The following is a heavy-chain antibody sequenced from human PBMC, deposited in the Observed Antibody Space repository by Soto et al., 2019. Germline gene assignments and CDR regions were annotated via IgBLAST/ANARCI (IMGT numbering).Heavy chain of an antibody. CDR3: AARHCGGGSCYSHEEAFEG. CDR2: IAVDSGKT. D-gene: IGHD2-15*01. V-gene: IGHV1-58*01. CDR1: GFPFKSST. Sequence: ASVRVSCKASGFPFKSSTVQWVRQARGQGLEWIGWIAVDSGKTKYAHLIQDRVAITRDLSTSTAYMELSSLRSEDTAVYYCAARHCGGGSCYSHEEAFEGWGQGTVVTVSS. J-gene: IGHJ3*01.